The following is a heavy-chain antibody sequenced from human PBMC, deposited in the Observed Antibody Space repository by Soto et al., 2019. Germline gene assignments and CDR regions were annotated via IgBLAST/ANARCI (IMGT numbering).Heavy chain of an antibody. D-gene: IGHD3-3*01. CDR2: ISYDGSNK. V-gene: IGHV3-30*18. Sequence: GGSLRLSCAASGFTFFSYGMHWVRQAPGKGLEWVAVISYDGSNKYYEDSVKGRFTISRDNSKNTLYLQMNSLRADDTAVYYCAKDRAGDIYVAARSGLDYWGQGTLVTVSS. CDR1: GFTFFSYG. J-gene: IGHJ4*02. CDR3: AKDRAGDIYVAARSGLDY.